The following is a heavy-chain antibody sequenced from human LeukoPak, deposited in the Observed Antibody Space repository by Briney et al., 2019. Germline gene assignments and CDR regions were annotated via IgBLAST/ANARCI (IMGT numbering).Heavy chain of an antibody. Sequence: GGSLRLSCAASGFTFSSYGMHWVRQAPGKGLEWVAVIWYDGSNKYYADSVKGRFTISRDNSKNTLYLQMDSLRAEDTAVYYCAKRFCSATRCFHFDYWGQGTLVTVSS. CDR1: GFTFSSYG. CDR3: AKRFCSATRCFHFDY. D-gene: IGHD2-2*01. V-gene: IGHV3-33*06. J-gene: IGHJ4*02. CDR2: IWYDGSNK.